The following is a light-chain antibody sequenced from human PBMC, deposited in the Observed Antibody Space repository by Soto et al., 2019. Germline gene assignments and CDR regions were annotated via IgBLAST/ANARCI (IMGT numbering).Light chain of an antibody. V-gene: IGLV2-14*01. CDR3: ASYTSSSTSVI. CDR2: EVS. CDR1: SSDVGGYNY. J-gene: IGLJ2*01. Sequence: QSVLTQPASVSGSPGQSITLSCTGTSSDVGGYNYVSWYQQHPDKAPKLIIFEVSNRPSGISSRFSGSKSGNTASLTISGLQAEDEADYYCASYTSSSTSVIFGRGTKLTVL.